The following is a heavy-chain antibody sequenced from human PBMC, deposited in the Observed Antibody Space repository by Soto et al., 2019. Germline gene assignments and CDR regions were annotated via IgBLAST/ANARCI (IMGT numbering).Heavy chain of an antibody. V-gene: IGHV3-73*01. D-gene: IGHD3-10*01. CDR2: IRNRTNNYAT. CDR3: TGSGKYPLDY. J-gene: IGHJ4*02. CDR1: GFSFSDSA. Sequence: PGGSLRLSCAASGFSFSDSAMHWVRQASGKGLEWVGRIRNRTNNYATAYAASAKGRFTISRDDSKNTAYLHMDSLKTEDTAVYYCTGSGKYPLDYWGRGTLVTVSS.